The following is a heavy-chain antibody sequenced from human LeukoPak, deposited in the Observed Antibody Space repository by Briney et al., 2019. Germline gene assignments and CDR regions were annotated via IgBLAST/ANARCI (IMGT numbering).Heavy chain of an antibody. CDR2: ISSGSSYI. D-gene: IGHD2-2*01. CDR3: ARQLADSRYATFDI. CDR1: GFTFNNYN. Sequence: PGGSLRLSCAASGFTFNNYNMDWVRQAPGKGLEWVSSISSGSSYIYYADSVKGRFTISRDNAKNSLYLQMNSLRSEDTAVYYCARQLADSRYATFDIWGQGTMVTVSS. J-gene: IGHJ3*02. V-gene: IGHV3-21*01.